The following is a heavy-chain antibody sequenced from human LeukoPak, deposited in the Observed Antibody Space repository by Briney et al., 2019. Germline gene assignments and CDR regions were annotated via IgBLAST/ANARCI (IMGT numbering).Heavy chain of an antibody. D-gene: IGHD2-15*01. CDR2: IYYSGST. V-gene: IGHV4-59*08. CDR1: GGSISSYY. J-gene: IGHJ5*02. CDR3: ARRPFGYCSGGSCTEGWFDP. Sequence: PSETLSLTCTVSGGSISSYYWSWIRQPPGKGLEWIGYIYYSGSTNYNPSLKSRVTISVDTSKNQFSLKLSSVTAADTAVYYCARRPFGYCSGGSCTEGWFDPWGQGTLVTVSS.